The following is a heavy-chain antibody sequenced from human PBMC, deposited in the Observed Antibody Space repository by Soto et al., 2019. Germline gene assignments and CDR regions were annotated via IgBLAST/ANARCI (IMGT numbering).Heavy chain of an antibody. D-gene: IGHD2-2*01. V-gene: IGHV3-30-3*01. Sequence: GGSLRLSCVASGFTFSSYAMHWVRQAPGKGLEWVAVISYDGSNKYYADSVKGRFTISRDNSKNTLYLQMNSLRAEDSAVYYCARGPSSLTRFDYWGQGTLVTVS. CDR1: GFTFSSYA. CDR2: ISYDGSNK. J-gene: IGHJ4*02. CDR3: ARGPSSLTRFDY.